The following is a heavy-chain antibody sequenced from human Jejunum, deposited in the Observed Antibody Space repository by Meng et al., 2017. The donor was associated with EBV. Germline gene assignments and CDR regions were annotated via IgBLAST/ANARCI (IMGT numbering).Heavy chain of an antibody. J-gene: IGHJ4*02. Sequence: GPLGESGGGLAKPGLSLRLSCPAFGFPFSSYSMNWVRQAPGKGLEWVSYISSGSSFIYYADSVKGRFTISRDDAKNSLSLQMNNLGADDTAVYYCVRDSSFNVHWGQGTLVTVSS. D-gene: IGHD3-16*02. CDR3: VRDSSFNVH. V-gene: IGHV3-21*01. CDR1: GFPFSSYS. CDR2: ISSGSSFI.